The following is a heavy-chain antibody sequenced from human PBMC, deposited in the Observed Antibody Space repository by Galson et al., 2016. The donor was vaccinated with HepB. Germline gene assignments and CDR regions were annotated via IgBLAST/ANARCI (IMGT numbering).Heavy chain of an antibody. Sequence: SLRLSCAASKFIFRNYAMSWVRQAPGKRLEWVSSINRPGRNTYYADSVKGRFTISRDNSKNTLYLQMNRLRAEDTAVYYCAKDPNQRGGDCTRASYYFDYWGQGLLVTVSS. D-gene: IGHD2-21*02. CDR1: KFIFRNYA. J-gene: IGHJ4*02. CDR2: INRPGRNT. CDR3: AKDPNQRGGDCTRASYYFDY. V-gene: IGHV3-23*01.